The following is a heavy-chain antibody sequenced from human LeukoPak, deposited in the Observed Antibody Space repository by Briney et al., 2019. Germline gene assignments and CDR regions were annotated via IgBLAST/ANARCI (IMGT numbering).Heavy chain of an antibody. D-gene: IGHD3-10*01. Sequence: GGSLRLFCAASGFTFSSYGMHWVRQAPGKGLEWVAVIWYDGSNKYYADSVKGRFTISRDNSKNTLYLQMNSLRAEDTAIYYCAATRVCGGVLLRPNCLYFENWGQGTLVTVSS. CDR2: IWYDGSNK. CDR1: GFTFSSYG. J-gene: IGHJ4*02. CDR3: AATRVCGGVLLRPNCLYFEN. V-gene: IGHV3-33*01.